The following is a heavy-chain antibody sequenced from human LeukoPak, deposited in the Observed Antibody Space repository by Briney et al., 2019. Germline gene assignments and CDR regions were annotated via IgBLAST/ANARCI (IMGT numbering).Heavy chain of an antibody. D-gene: IGHD4-11*01. CDR2: IYSGGST. Sequence: GGSLRLSCEASGFTFNSYWMSWVRQAPGKGLEWVSVIYSGGSTYYADSVKGRVAISRDNSKNTVFLQMSSVRAEDTAVYYCARSYSNHLFGMDVWGQGTTVTVTS. CDR3: ARSYSNHLFGMDV. CDR1: GFTFNSYW. J-gene: IGHJ6*02. V-gene: IGHV3-66*01.